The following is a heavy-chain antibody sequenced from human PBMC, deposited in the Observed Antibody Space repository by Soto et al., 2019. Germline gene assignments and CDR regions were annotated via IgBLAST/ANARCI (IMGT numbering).Heavy chain of an antibody. Sequence: SETLSLTCTVSGGSISSGDYYWSWIRQPPGKGLEWIGYIYYSGSTYYNPSLKSRVTISVDTSKNQFSLKLSSVTAADTAVYYCARAVSYYYDSSGYYYDRTFDYWGQGTLVTVSS. CDR1: GGSISSGDYY. CDR3: ARAVSYYYDSSGYYYDRTFDY. CDR2: IYYSGST. V-gene: IGHV4-30-4*01. J-gene: IGHJ4*02. D-gene: IGHD3-22*01.